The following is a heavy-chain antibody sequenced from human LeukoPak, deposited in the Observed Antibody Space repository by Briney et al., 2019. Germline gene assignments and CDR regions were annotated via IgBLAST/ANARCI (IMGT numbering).Heavy chain of an antibody. CDR3: ARDAPPHYCSGGSCYSGIDY. CDR1: GFTFRAHS. D-gene: IGHD2-15*01. CDR2: ISSSSSYI. V-gene: IGHV3-21*01. J-gene: IGHJ4*02. Sequence: GGSLRLSCAASGFTFRAHSMNWVRQAPGKGLEWVSSISSSSSYIYYADSVKGRFTISRDNAKNSLYLQMNSLRAEDTAVYYCARDAPPHYCSGGSCYSGIDYWGQGTLVTVSS.